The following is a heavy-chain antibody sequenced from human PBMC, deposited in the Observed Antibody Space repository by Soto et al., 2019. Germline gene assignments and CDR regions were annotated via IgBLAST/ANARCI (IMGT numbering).Heavy chain of an antibody. J-gene: IGHJ6*02. D-gene: IGHD6-13*01. CDR3: AREIGECSSSWYSSYYYYYGMDV. Sequence: QVQLVESGGGVVQPGRSLRLSCAASGFTFSSYAMHWVRQAPGKGLEWVAVISYDGSNKYYADSVKGRFTISRDNSKNTLYLQMNSLRAEDTAVYYCAREIGECSSSWYSSYYYYYGMDVWGQGTTVTVSS. CDR1: GFTFSSYA. V-gene: IGHV3-30-3*01. CDR2: ISYDGSNK.